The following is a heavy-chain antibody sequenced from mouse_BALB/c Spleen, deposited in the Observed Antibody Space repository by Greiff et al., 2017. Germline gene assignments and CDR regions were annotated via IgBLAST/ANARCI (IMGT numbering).Heavy chain of an antibody. CDR2: ISSGSSTI. D-gene: IGHD3-3*01. V-gene: IGHV5-17*02. CDR3: ARGGTRDYYAMDY. Sequence: EVHLVESGGGLVQPGGSRKLSCAASGFTFSSFGMHWVRQAPEKGLEWVAYISSGSSTIYYADTVKGRFTISRDNPKNTLFLQMTSLRSEDTAMYYCARGGTRDYYAMDYWGQGTSVTVSS. J-gene: IGHJ4*01. CDR1: GFTFSSFG.